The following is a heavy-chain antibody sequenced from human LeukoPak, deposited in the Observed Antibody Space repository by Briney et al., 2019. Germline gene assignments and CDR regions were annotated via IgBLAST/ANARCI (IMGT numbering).Heavy chain of an antibody. D-gene: IGHD2-8*02. CDR2: MNPNSGNT. J-gene: IGHJ4*02. CDR3: ATLAGWWGYYFDY. V-gene: IGHV1-8*02. CDR1: GYTFTSYD. Sequence: ASVKVSCKASGYTFTSYDINWVRQATGQGLEWMGWMNPNSGNTGYAQKFQGRVTMTEDTSTDTAYMELSSLRSEDTAVYYCATLAGWWGYYFDYWGQGTLVTVSS.